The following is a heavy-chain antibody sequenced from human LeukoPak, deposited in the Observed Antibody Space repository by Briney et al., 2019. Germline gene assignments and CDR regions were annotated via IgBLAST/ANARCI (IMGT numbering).Heavy chain of an antibody. CDR2: IYSGGST. CDR1: GFTFSSYA. CDR3: VRNAFDT. J-gene: IGHJ3*02. Sequence: GGSLRLSCAASGFTFSSYAMSWVRQAPGKGLEWVSVIYSGGSTYYTDSVKGRFTISRDNSKNTLYLQMNSLRTEDTAVYYCVRNAFDTWGQGTRVIVSS. V-gene: IGHV3-66*02.